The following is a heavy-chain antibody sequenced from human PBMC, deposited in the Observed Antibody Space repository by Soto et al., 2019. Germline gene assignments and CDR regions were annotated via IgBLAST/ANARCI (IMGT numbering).Heavy chain of an antibody. CDR3: ATETRQIRLFDY. Sequence: AASVKVSCKASGGTFSSYAISWVRQAPGQGLEWMGGIIPIFGTANYAQKFQGRVTITADESTSTAYMELSSLRSEDTAVYYCATETRQIRLFDYRGQGTLVTVSS. D-gene: IGHD3-22*01. CDR1: GGTFSSYA. J-gene: IGHJ4*02. V-gene: IGHV1-69*13. CDR2: IIPIFGTA.